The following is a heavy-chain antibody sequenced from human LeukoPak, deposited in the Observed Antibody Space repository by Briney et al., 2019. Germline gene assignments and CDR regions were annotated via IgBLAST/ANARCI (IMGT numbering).Heavy chain of an antibody. J-gene: IGHJ6*02. D-gene: IGHD2-2*02. V-gene: IGHV3-30-3*01. CDR1: GFTFSSYA. CDR2: ISYDGSNK. CDR3: ARPQIAAIPDYGMDV. Sequence: GRSLRLSCAASGFTFSSYAMHWVRQAPGKGLEWVAVISYDGSNKYYADSVKGRFTISRDNSKNTLYLQMNSLGAEDTAVYYCARPQIAAIPDYGMDVWGQGTTVTVSS.